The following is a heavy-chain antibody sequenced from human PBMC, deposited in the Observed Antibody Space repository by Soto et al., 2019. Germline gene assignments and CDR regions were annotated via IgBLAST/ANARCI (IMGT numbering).Heavy chain of an antibody. J-gene: IGHJ6*02. Sequence: ASVKVSCKASGYPFSRYAMHWVRQAPGQRLEWMGWINGGNGYTKHSQNFQGRVTITRDTSASTAYMEVSSLRSEDTAVYYCASQSRSTTGPYYGLDVWGQGTTVTVSS. V-gene: IGHV1-3*01. CDR1: GYPFSRYA. D-gene: IGHD1-1*01. CDR3: ASQSRSTTGPYYGLDV. CDR2: INGGNGYT.